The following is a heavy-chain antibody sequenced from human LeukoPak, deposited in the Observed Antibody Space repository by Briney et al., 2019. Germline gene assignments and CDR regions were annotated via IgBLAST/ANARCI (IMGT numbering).Heavy chain of an antibody. Sequence: SETLSLTCTVSGGSISSGGCYWSWIRLHPGKGLEWIGYIYYSGSTYYNPSLKSRVTISVDTSKNQFSLKLSSVTAADTAVYYCARGGPGGYDFWSGPPSGVDYWGQGTLVTVSS. J-gene: IGHJ4*02. CDR3: ARGGPGGYDFWSGPPSGVDY. CDR2: IYYSGST. CDR1: GGSISSGGCY. V-gene: IGHV4-31*03. D-gene: IGHD3-3*01.